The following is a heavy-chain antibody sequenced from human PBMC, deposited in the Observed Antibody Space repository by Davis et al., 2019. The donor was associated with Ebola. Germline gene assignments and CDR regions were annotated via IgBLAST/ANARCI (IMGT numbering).Heavy chain of an antibody. CDR2: INHSGST. V-gene: IGHV4-34*01. CDR1: GGSFSGYD. CDR3: ARARRSGSYFGY. J-gene: IGHJ4*02. Sequence: PSETLSLTCAVYGGSFSGYDRSWIRQPPGKGLEWIGEINHSGSTNYNPSLKSRVTISVDTSKNQFSLKLSSVTAADTAVYYCARARRSGSYFGYWGQGTLVTVSS. D-gene: IGHD1-26*01.